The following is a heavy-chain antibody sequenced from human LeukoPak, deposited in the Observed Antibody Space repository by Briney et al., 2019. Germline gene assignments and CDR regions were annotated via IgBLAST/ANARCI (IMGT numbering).Heavy chain of an antibody. CDR1: GGTFSSYA. V-gene: IGHV1-69*13. Sequence: SVKVSCKASGGTFSSYAISWVRQAPGQGLEWMGGIIPIFGTANYAQKFQGRVTITADESTSTAYMELSSLRSDDTAVYYCAREGTIFGVALHDYWGQGTLITVSS. D-gene: IGHD3-3*01. J-gene: IGHJ4*02. CDR3: AREGTIFGVALHDY. CDR2: IIPIFGTA.